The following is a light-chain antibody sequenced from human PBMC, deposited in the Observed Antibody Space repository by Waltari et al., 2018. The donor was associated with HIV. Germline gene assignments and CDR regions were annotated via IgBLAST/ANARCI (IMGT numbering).Light chain of an antibody. J-gene: IGLJ3*02. Sequence: QSALTQPPSASGSPGQSVSISCTGTSSDVGGYNFVSWYQQHPGKAPKLMIYEVSKRPSGLPVLFSGSKCGNTASLTVSGLQAEDEADYYCSSYAGSNDLWVFGGGTKLTVL. CDR3: SSYAGSNDLWV. CDR2: EVS. V-gene: IGLV2-8*01. CDR1: SSDVGGYNF.